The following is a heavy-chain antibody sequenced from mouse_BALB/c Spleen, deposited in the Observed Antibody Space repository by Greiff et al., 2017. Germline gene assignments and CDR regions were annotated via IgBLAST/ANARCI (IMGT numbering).Heavy chain of an antibody. CDR2: ISSGGSYT. Sequence: EVQLVESGGGLVKPGGSLKLSCAASGFTFSSYTMSWVRQTPEKRLEWVATISSGGSYTYYPDSVKGRFTISRDNAKNTLYLQMSSLKSEDTAMYYCTRDKEDYDYLDYWGQGTTLTVSS. V-gene: IGHV5-6-4*01. J-gene: IGHJ2*01. CDR3: TRDKEDYDYLDY. CDR1: GFTFSSYT. D-gene: IGHD2-4*01.